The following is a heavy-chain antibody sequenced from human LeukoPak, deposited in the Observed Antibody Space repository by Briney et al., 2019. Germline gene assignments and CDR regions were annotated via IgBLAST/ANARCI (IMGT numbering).Heavy chain of an antibody. J-gene: IGHJ5*02. CDR1: GGSISSGSYY. Sequence: SETLSLTCTVSGGSISSGSYYWGWIRQPPXKGLEWIGSIYYSGSTYYNPSLKSRVTISVDTSKNQFSLKLSSVTAADTAVYYCARSRPYCSGGSCSPFDPWGQGTLVTVSS. V-gene: IGHV4-39*01. CDR3: ARSRPYCSGGSCSPFDP. D-gene: IGHD2-15*01. CDR2: IYYSGST.